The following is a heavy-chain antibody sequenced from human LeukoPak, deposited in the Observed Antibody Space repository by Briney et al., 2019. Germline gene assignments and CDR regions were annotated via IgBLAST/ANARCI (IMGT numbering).Heavy chain of an antibody. D-gene: IGHD2-15*01. CDR1: GGPFRVLY. V-gene: IGHV4-34*01. CDR2: INPSGSF. J-gene: IGHJ5*02. Sequence: PSETLSLTCAVYGGPFRVLYWRWIRQAPGKGLEWIGEINPSGSFNCNPSLKSRLLILVDTSKNQFSLKLSSVTAADTAVYYCARFTYCAATSCHPLWEFDPWGQGTLVTVSS. CDR3: ARFTYCAATSCHPLWEFDP.